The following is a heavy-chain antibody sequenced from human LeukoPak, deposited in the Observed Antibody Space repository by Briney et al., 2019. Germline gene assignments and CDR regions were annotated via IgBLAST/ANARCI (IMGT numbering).Heavy chain of an antibody. V-gene: IGHV1-18*01. D-gene: IGHD2-2*01. CDR2: ISAYNGNT. Sequence: ASVKVSCKASGYTFTSYGISWVRQAPGQGLEWMGWISAYNGNTNYAQKLQGRVTMTTDTSTSTAYMELRSLRSDDTAVYYCARASRFCSGSTCHDYWGQGTLVTVSS. CDR3: ARASRFCSGSTCHDY. J-gene: IGHJ4*02. CDR1: GYTFTSYG.